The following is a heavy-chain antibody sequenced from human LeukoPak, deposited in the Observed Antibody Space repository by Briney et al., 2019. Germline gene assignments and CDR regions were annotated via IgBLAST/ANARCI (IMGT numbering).Heavy chain of an antibody. CDR2: ISSSSRTT. CDR3: AREKWGSFDY. V-gene: IGHV3-48*02. CDR1: GFTFSSYN. Sequence: KPGGSRRLSCAGSGFTFSSYNMNWVRQAPGKGLEWVSYISSSSRTTYYADSVKGRFTISRDNAKNSLYLQMNSLRDEDTAVYYCAREKWGSFDYWGQGTLVTVSS. J-gene: IGHJ4*02. D-gene: IGHD1-26*01.